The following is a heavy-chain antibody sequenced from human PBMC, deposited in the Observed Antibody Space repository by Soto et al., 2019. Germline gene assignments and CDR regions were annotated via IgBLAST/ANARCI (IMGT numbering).Heavy chain of an antibody. J-gene: IGHJ4*02. CDR3: ARESEDLTSNFDY. Sequence: GGSLRLSCSASGFTFTDFAMNWVRQAPGKGLEWVSVISATGDTTYYGDSMKGRFTISRDNAKNSLYLEMNSLRAEDTAVYYCARESEDLTSNFDYWGQGTLVTAPQ. CDR1: GFTFTDFA. V-gene: IGHV3-23*01. CDR2: ISATGDTT.